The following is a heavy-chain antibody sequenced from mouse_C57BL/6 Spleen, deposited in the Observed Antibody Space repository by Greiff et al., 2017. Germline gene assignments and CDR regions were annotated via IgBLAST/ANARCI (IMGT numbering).Heavy chain of an antibody. CDR3: ARSPGSGDGYYKDY. D-gene: IGHD2-3*01. J-gene: IGHJ2*01. CDR1: GYTFTSYW. CDR2: INPSNGGT. V-gene: IGHV1-53*01. Sequence: QVQLQQPGTELVKPGASVKLSCKASGYTFTSYWMHWVKQMPGQGLEWIGNINPSNGGTNYNEKFKSKATLTVDKSSSTAYMQLSSLTSEDSAVYYCARSPGSGDGYYKDYWGQGTTRTVSS.